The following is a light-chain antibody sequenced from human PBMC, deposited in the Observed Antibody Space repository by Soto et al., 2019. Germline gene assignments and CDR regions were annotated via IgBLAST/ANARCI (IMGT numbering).Light chain of an antibody. V-gene: IGLV2-14*01. CDR3: SSYTSSSTLDV. CDR2: EVS. CDR1: SSDVGGYNY. Sequence: QSGLTQPPCVSLSPRQSITISCTGTSSDVGGYNYASWYQQHPGKAPKLMIYEVSNRPSGVSNRFSGSKSGNTSSLTISGLQAEDEADYYCSSYTSSSTLDVFGTGTKVTVL. J-gene: IGLJ1*01.